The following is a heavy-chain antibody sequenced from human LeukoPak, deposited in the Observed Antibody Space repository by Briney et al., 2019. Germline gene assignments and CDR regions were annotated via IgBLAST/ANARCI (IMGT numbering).Heavy chain of an antibody. CDR2: IYYSGST. J-gene: IGHJ4*02. CDR3: ARGRFRFGDY. V-gene: IGHV4-59*08. CDR1: GGSISIYY. D-gene: IGHD3-10*01. Sequence: KPSETLSLTSTVSGGSISIYYWSWIRQPPGKGLEWIGYIYYSGSTNYNPSLKSRVTISVDTSKNQFSLKLSSVTAADTAVYYCARGRFRFGDYWGQGTLVTVSS.